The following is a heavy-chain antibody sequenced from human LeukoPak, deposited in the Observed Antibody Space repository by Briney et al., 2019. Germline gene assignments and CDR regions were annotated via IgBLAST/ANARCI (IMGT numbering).Heavy chain of an antibody. D-gene: IGHD3-22*01. J-gene: IGHJ4*02. Sequence: QPGGSLRLSCAASEFTFSSHGMHWVRQAPGKGLEWVSIIWYDGSEEYYADSVKGRFTISRDNSKNTLYLQMNSLRAEDTAVYYCARDGGYHSSGPFDYWGQGALVTVSS. CDR3: ARDGGYHSSGPFDY. CDR2: IWYDGSEE. CDR1: EFTFSSHG. V-gene: IGHV3-33*01.